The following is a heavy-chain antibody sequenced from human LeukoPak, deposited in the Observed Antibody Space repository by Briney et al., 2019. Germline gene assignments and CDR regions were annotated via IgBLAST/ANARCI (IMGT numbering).Heavy chain of an antibody. CDR1: GGSISSGDYY. J-gene: IGHJ4*02. CDR3: ARGKWVAAAGTLVY. D-gene: IGHD6-13*01. V-gene: IGHV4-30-4*08. CDR2: IYYSGST. Sequence: PSQTLSLTCTVSGGSISSGDYYWSWISQPPWKGLEWIGYIYYSGSTYYNPSLKSRVTISVDTSKNQFSLKLSSVTAADTAVYYCARGKWVAAAGTLVYWGQGTLVTVSS.